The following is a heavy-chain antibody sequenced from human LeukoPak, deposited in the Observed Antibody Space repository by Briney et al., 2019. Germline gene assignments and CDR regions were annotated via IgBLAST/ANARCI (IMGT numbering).Heavy chain of an antibody. J-gene: IGHJ4*02. V-gene: IGHV3-23*01. CDR1: GLSFRSYG. CDR2: IRGSGDNT. CDR3: AKCWTSDGVCLNFDH. D-gene: IGHD2-8*01. Sequence: GGSLRLPCEASGLSFRSYGMSWVRQAPGKGLEWVAGIRGSGDNTYYTDSVKGRFTISRDNSKNTLYLQMNSLRVEDTAVYYCAKCWTSDGVCLNFDHWGQGALVTVSS.